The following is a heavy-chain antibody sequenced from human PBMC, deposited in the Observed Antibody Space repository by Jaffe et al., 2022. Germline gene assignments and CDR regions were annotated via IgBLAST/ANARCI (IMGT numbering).Heavy chain of an antibody. D-gene: IGHD3-3*01. Sequence: QVQLVESGGGLVKPGGSLRLSCAASGFTFSDYYMSWIRQAPGKGLEWVSYISSSGSTIYYADSVKGRFTISRDNAKNSLYLQMNSLRAEDTAVYYCARRAILRFLEWLPGAYAFDIWGQGTMVTVSS. V-gene: IGHV3-11*01. CDR2: ISSSGSTI. J-gene: IGHJ3*02. CDR1: GFTFSDYY. CDR3: ARRAILRFLEWLPGAYAFDI.